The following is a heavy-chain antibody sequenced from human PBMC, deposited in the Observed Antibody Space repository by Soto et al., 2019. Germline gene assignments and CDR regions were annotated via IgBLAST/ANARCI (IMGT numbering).Heavy chain of an antibody. CDR3: AGEDSSSWRRAYYYYYGMAV. CDR2: IYYSGST. Sequence: ETLSLTCTVSGGSISSSSYYWGWIRQPPGKGLEWIGSIYYSGSTYYNPSLKSRVTISVDTSNNQFSLKLSSVTAADTAVYYFAGEDSSSWRRAYYYYYGMAVWGQGTTVTVSS. V-gene: IGHV4-39*01. J-gene: IGHJ6*02. D-gene: IGHD6-13*01. CDR1: GGSISSSSYY.